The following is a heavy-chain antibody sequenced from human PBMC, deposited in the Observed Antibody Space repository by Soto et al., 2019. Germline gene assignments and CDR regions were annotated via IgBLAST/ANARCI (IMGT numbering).Heavy chain of an antibody. Sequence: QLQLQESGPGLVKPSETLSLTCTVSGGSISSSSYYWGWIRQPPGKGLEWIGSIYYSGSTYYNPCLKSRVTLSVDTSKNQFSLKLISVTAADTAVYYCARLTYYDYVWGSSRYTDIWGQGTMVTVSS. D-gene: IGHD3-16*02. CDR2: IYYSGST. J-gene: IGHJ3*02. CDR3: ARLTYYDYVWGSSRYTDI. V-gene: IGHV4-39*01. CDR1: GGSISSSSYY.